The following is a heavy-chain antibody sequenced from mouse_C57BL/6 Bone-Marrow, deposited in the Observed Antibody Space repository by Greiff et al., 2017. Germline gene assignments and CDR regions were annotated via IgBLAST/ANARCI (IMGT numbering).Heavy chain of an antibody. CDR1: GYAFSSSW. CDR2: IYPGDGDT. J-gene: IGHJ1*03. Sequence: QVQLQQSGPELVKPGASVKISCKASGYAFSSSWLNWVKQRPGKGLEWIGRIYPGDGDTNSNGKFKGKATLTADNSSSTAYMQRSSLTSEDSAVYFCARGGEEYGYFDVWGTGTTVTVSS. V-gene: IGHV1-82*01. D-gene: IGHD5-1*01. CDR3: ARGGEEYGYFDV.